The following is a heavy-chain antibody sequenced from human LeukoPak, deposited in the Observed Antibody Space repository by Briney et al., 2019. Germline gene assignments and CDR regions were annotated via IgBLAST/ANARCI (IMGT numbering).Heavy chain of an antibody. J-gene: IGHJ3*02. Sequence: GGSLRLSCAASGFTFSDYYMSWIRQAPGKGLEWVSYISSSGSTIYYADSVKGRFTISRDNAKNSLYLQMNSLRAEDTAVYYCARESSITIFGVVTSGCAFDIWGQGTMVTVSS. V-gene: IGHV3-11*04. CDR1: GFTFSDYY. CDR2: ISSSGSTI. CDR3: ARESSITIFGVVTSGCAFDI. D-gene: IGHD3-3*01.